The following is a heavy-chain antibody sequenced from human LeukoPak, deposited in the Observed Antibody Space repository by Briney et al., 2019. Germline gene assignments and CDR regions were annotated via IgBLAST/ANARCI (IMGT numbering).Heavy chain of an antibody. Sequence: PGGSLRLSCAASGFTFSDYYMSWIRQAPGKGLEWVSYIVSSSTYTNYADSVKGRFTISRDNAKSSLNLQMNSLRAEDTAVYYCARVDSNYGGMDVWGQGTTVTVSS. CDR1: GFTFSDYY. CDR3: ARVDSNYGGMDV. J-gene: IGHJ6*02. CDR2: IVSSSTYT. V-gene: IGHV3-11*06. D-gene: IGHD3-22*01.